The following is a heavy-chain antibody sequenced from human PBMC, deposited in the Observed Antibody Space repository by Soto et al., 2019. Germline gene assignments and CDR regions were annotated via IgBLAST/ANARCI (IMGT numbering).Heavy chain of an antibody. V-gene: IGHV1-69*01. CDR2: FIPIFGTL. J-gene: IGHJ1*01. Sequence: QVQLVQSGAEVKKPGSSVKVSCKASGGTFSNFAISWVRQAPGQGLEWMGGFIPIFGTLNYAQRFQGRLTISADESTRTAYMELSRLGSEDTAVYYFARFEQLVLHWGQGTLVPVSS. D-gene: IGHD6-13*01. CDR3: ARFEQLVLH. CDR1: GGTFSNFA.